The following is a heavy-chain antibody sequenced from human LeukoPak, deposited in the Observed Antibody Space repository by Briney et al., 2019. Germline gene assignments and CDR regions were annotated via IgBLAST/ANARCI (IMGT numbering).Heavy chain of an antibody. Sequence: ASVKVSCKASAYTFTGYNMHWVRQAPGQGLEWVGWINPNSGGTNYAQKFQGRVTMTRDTSISTAYMELSRLRSDDTAVYYCARDKAMAFDYWGQGTLVTVSS. J-gene: IGHJ4*02. CDR2: INPNSGGT. CDR1: AYTFTGYN. D-gene: IGHD5-18*01. V-gene: IGHV1-2*02. CDR3: ARDKAMAFDY.